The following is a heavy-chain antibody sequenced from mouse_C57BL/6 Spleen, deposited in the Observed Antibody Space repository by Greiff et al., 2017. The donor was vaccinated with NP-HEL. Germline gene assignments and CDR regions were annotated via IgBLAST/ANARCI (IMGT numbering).Heavy chain of an antibody. CDR3: ARWLIYYGSSYRYFDV. Sequence: EVQLQESGGGLVKPGGSLKLSCAASGFTFSSYAMSWVRQTPEKRLEWVATISDGGSYTYYPDNVKGRFTISRDNAKNNLYLQMSHLKSEDTAMYYCARWLIYYGSSYRYFDVWGTGTTVTVSS. CDR1: GFTFSSYA. V-gene: IGHV5-4*01. D-gene: IGHD1-1*01. J-gene: IGHJ1*03. CDR2: ISDGGSYT.